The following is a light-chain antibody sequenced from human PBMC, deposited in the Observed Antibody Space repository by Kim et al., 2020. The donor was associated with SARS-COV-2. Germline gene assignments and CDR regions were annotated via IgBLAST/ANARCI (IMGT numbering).Light chain of an antibody. J-gene: IGLJ1*01. CDR3: NSRDGNADQFV. V-gene: IGLV3-19*01. CDR1: SLRRYY. CDR2: SYD. Sequence: SSELTQDPAVSVTLGQTVRITCQGDSLRRYYASWYQQKPGQAPILVFYSYDTRPSGIPDRFSGSTSGNTASLTITGAQAEDEADYYCNSRDGNADQFVFGTGTKVTVL.